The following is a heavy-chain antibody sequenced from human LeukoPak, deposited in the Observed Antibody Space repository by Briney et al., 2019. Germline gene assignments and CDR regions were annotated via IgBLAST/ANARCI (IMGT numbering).Heavy chain of an antibody. CDR3: ARVEAAVDYYYYYGMDV. CDR2: IYYSGST. D-gene: IGHD6-19*01. V-gene: IGHV4-39*07. CDR1: GGSISSSSYY. Sequence: SETLSLTCTVSGGSISSSSYYWGWIRQPPGKGLEWIGSIYYSGSTYYNPSLKSRVTISVDTSKNQFSLKLSSVTAADTAVYYCARVEAAVDYYYYYGMDVWGQGTTVTVSS. J-gene: IGHJ6*02.